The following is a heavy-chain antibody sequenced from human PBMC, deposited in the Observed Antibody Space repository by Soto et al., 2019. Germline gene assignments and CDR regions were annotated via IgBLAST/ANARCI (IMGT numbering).Heavy chain of an antibody. CDR1: GFTFSSYA. V-gene: IGHV3-23*01. Sequence: GGSLRLPCAASGFTFSSYAMSWVRQAPGKGQEWVSAITASGGDSYYADSVKVRFTISRDSSKNTLFLQMNSLRVEDTAVYYCVIGSGRGWGQGTLVTVSS. CDR3: VIGSGRG. J-gene: IGHJ4*02. D-gene: IGHD6-19*01. CDR2: ITASGGDS.